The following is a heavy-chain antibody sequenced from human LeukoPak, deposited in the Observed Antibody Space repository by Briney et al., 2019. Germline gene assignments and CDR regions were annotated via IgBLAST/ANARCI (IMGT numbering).Heavy chain of an antibody. Sequence: SETLSLTCAVYGGSFSGYYWSWIRQPPGKGLEWIGEINHSGSTNYNPSLKSRVTISVDTSKNQFSLKLSSVTAADTAVYYCARTLRAVAGISSDPWGQGTLVTVSS. CDR3: ARTLRAVAGISSDP. CDR2: INHSGST. J-gene: IGHJ5*02. D-gene: IGHD6-19*01. V-gene: IGHV4-34*01. CDR1: GGSFSGYY.